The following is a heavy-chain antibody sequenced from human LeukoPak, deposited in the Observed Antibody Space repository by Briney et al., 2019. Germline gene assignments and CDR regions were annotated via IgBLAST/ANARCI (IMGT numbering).Heavy chain of an antibody. J-gene: IGHJ4*02. CDR2: ISSDGSNN. Sequence: GGSLRLSCAASGFTFNSYAMHWVRQAPGKGLEWVAVISSDGSNNYYADSVKGRFTTSRDNSKNTLYLQVNSLRAEDTAVYYCARDRYSSGWYGDFDCWGQGTLVTVSS. V-gene: IGHV3-30-3*01. CDR1: GFTFNSYA. D-gene: IGHD6-19*01. CDR3: ARDRYSSGWYGDFDC.